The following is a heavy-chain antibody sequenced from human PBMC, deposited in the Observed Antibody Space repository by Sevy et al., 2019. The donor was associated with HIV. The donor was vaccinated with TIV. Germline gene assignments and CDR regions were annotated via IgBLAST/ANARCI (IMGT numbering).Heavy chain of an antibody. CDR2: IYYSGST. CDR3: AGNRYSNYDGIGGVDY. V-gene: IGHV4-39*01. Sequence: SETLSLTCTVSGGSISSSSYYWGWIRQPPGKGLEWIGSIYYSGSTYYNPSLKSRVTISVDTSKNQFSLKLGSVTAADTAVYYCAGNRYSNYDGIGGVDYWGQGTLVTVSS. CDR1: GGSISSSSYY. D-gene: IGHD4-4*01. J-gene: IGHJ4*02.